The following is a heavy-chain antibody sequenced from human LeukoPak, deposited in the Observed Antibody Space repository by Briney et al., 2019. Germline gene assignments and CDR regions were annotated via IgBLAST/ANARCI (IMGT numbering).Heavy chain of an antibody. J-gene: IGHJ6*03. Sequence: SETLSLTCTVSGGSISNYYWSWIRQPPGKGLEWIGYIYYSGSTKYNPSLKSRVTISVDTSKNQFSLKLSSVTAADTAVYYCARTQSSWDYYYYMDVWGKGTTVTVSS. V-gene: IGHV4-59*08. CDR1: GGSISNYY. CDR3: ARTQSSWDYYYYMDV. CDR2: IYYSGST. D-gene: IGHD6-6*01.